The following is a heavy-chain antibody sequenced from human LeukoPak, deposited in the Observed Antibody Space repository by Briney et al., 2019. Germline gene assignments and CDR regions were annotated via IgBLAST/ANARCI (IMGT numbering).Heavy chain of an antibody. CDR1: GFTFSSYE. CDR3: ARAYAEMATVGYGN. V-gene: IGHV3-48*03. D-gene: IGHD5-24*01. J-gene: IGHJ4*02. Sequence: GGSLRLSCAASGFTFSSYEMNWVRQAPGKGGEWGSYISSTVITIYYAPSVKGRFTISTDNPKTSLYLQMNSLRAEDTAVYYCARAYAEMATVGYGNGGQGPLVTVS. CDR2: ISSTVITI.